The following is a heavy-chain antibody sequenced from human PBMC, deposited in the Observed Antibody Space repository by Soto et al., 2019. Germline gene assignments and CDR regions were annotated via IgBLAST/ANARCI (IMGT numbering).Heavy chain of an antibody. Sequence: QVQLVESGGGVVQPGRSLRLSCAASGFTFSSYGMHWVRQAPGKGLERVAVIWYDGSNKYYADSVKGRFTISRDNSKNTLYLQMNSLRAEDTAVYYCARWGIAAGDYWGQGTLVTVSS. CDR2: IWYDGSNK. CDR1: GFTFSSYG. D-gene: IGHD6-13*01. V-gene: IGHV3-33*01. J-gene: IGHJ4*02. CDR3: ARWGIAAGDY.